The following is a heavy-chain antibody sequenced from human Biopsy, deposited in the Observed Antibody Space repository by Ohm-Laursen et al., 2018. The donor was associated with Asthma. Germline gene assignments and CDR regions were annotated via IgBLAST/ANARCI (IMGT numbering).Heavy chain of an antibody. CDR1: GFSLSSSGAN. D-gene: IGHD1-14*01. V-gene: IGHV2-70*04. J-gene: IGHJ4*02. CDR3: TRHNDY. CDR2: IDWEEDK. Sequence: TQTLTLTSSFSGFSLSSSGANVNWIRQPPGKALEWLARIDWEEDKFYSTSLRTRLTISKGSSQDQVVLTMTNMGPVDTATYYCTRHNDYWGPGILVTVSS.